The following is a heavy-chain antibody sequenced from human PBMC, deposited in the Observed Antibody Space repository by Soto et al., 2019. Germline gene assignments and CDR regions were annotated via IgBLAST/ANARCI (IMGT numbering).Heavy chain of an antibody. Sequence: QVQLVQSGAEVKKPGSSVKVSCKASGGTFTTYAISWVRQAPGQGLEWMGGIITLLGKANHAQKFQDRVTITADKSTSTAYMELRSLRFEDTAVYYCARDFLAYYERSGYFQPPGYWGQGTQVTVSP. CDR1: GGTFTTYA. J-gene: IGHJ4*02. CDR3: ARDFLAYYERSGYFQPPGY. D-gene: IGHD3-22*01. V-gene: IGHV1-69*06. CDR2: IITLLGKA.